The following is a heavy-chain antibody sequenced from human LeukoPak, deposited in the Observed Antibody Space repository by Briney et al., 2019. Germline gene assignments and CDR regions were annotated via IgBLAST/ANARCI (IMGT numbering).Heavy chain of an antibody. Sequence: GGSLRLSCAASGFTFSDYYMSWIRQAPGKGLEWVSYSSSSGNTIYYADSVKGRFTISRDNAKNSLYLQMNSLRAEDTAVYFCAREYSSSDYYMDVWGKGTTVTVSS. J-gene: IGHJ6*03. CDR1: GFTFSDYY. V-gene: IGHV3-11*01. D-gene: IGHD6-6*01. CDR2: SSSSGNTI. CDR3: AREYSSSDYYMDV.